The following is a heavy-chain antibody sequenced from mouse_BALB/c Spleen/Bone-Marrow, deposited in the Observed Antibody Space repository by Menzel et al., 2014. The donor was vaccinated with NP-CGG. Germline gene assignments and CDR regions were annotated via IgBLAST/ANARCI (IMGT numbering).Heavy chain of an antibody. Sequence: QVQLQQSGAELVRPGVSVKISCKGSGHTFTDYAMHWVKQSHAKSLEWIGVISTYYGDASYNQKFKGKATMTVDKSSSTAYMELARLTSEDSAIYYCARDGGNFPWFAYWGQGTLVTVSA. V-gene: IGHV1S137*01. D-gene: IGHD2-1*01. CDR1: GHTFTDYA. CDR3: ARDGGNFPWFAY. CDR2: ISTYYGDA. J-gene: IGHJ3*01.